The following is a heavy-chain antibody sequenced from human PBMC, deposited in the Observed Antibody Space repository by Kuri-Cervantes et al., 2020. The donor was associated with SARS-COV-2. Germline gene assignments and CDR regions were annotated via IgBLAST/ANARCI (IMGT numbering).Heavy chain of an antibody. CDR1: GFIVSSSY. V-gene: IGHV3-66*02. D-gene: IGHD2-8*01. CDR2: IYAGGGT. J-gene: IGHJ1*01. CDR3: ARSCTYARCSVYFQH. Sequence: GGSLRLSCAASGFIVSSSYMSWVRQAPGKGLEWVSIIYAGGGTYYADSVKGQFTISRDISKNTVFLQMNRLGPEDTAVYYCARSCTYARCSVYFQHWGQGTLVTVSS.